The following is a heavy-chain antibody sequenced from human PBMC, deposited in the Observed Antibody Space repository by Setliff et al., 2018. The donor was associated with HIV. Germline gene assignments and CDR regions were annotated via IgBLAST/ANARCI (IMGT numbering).Heavy chain of an antibody. CDR1: GYSISSGYY. D-gene: IGHD2-21*01. J-gene: IGHJ5*02. CDR2: FYHSTT. Sequence: SDTLSLTCVVSGYSISSGYYWGWIRQPPGTGLEWIGSFYHSTTYYNPSLKSRVTISVDTSKNQFSLKLISVTAADTDVYYCARYGGNSFWFDPWGQGTLVTVSS. V-gene: IGHV4-38-2*01. CDR3: ARYGGNSFWFDP.